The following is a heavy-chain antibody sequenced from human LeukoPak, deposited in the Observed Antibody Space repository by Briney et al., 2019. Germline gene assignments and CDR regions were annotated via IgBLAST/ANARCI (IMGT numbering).Heavy chain of an antibody. Sequence: PGGSLRLSCAASGFTFSSYAMSWVRQAPGKGLEWVSAISGSGGSTYYADSVKGRFTISRDNSKNTLYLQMNSLRAEDTTVYYCAKNVVDRYYYDSSGYSEAHDAFDIWGQGIMVTVSS. J-gene: IGHJ3*02. V-gene: IGHV3-23*01. CDR1: GFTFSSYA. CDR2: ISGSGGST. CDR3: AKNVVDRYYYDSSGYSEAHDAFDI. D-gene: IGHD3-22*01.